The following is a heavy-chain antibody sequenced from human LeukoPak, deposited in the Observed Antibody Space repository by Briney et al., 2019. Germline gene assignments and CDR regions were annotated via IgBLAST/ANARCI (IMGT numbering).Heavy chain of an antibody. J-gene: IGHJ4*02. CDR2: IYYSGST. Sequence: PSETLSLTCTVSGGSISNYYWSWIRQPPGKGLEWIGYIYYSGSTNYNPSLKSRVTMSVDTSKNQFSLKLSSVTAADTAVYYCARYDFNKFFDYWGQGTLVTVPS. CDR3: ARYDFNKFFDY. D-gene: IGHD3-3*01. CDR1: GGSISNYY. V-gene: IGHV4-59*01.